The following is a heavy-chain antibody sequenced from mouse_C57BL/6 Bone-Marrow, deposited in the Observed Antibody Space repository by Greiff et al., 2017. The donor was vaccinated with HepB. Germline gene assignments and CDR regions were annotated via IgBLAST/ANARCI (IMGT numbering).Heavy chain of an antibody. D-gene: IGHD2-14*01. CDR1: GFTFSTSG. J-gene: IGHJ2*01. CDR3: ARDRFDYYFDY. V-gene: IGHV5-6*01. Sequence: EVHLVESGGDLVKPGGSLKLSCVTSGFTFSTSGMSWVRQTPDKRLEWVATINTGGTYTYYPDSVKGRFTISKDTAKSTLFLQMSSRKYEDTAIYYCARDRFDYYFDYWGQGTTLTVSS. CDR2: INTGGTYT.